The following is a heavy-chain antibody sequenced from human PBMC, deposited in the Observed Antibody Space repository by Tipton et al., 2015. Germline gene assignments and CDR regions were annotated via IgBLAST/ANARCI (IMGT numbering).Heavy chain of an antibody. CDR2: ISDSGDST. D-gene: IGHD6-6*01. CDR1: GFSFRSYA. Sequence: SLRLSCAASGFSFRSYAMNWVRQAPGKGLEWVSSISDSGDSTYYADSVKGRFTISRDNSKNTLYLQMNSLRAEDTAVYYCSGDSSPSVGYFDSWGQGTLVTVSS. CDR3: SGDSSPSVGYFDS. J-gene: IGHJ4*02. V-gene: IGHV3-23*01.